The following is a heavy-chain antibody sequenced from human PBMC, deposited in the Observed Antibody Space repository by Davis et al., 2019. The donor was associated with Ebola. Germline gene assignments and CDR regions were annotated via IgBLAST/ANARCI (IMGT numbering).Heavy chain of an antibody. Sequence: GESLKISCVGSGFTFSNYDMSWVRQVPGKGLEWVSTVSGSGGHTQYSDSVRGRFTISRDNSKNTLYLQMNSLRAEDTATYYCARYCHYPDCSYFDCWGQGTVVAVSS. V-gene: IGHV3-23*01. CDR1: GFTFSNYD. D-gene: IGHD2-15*01. J-gene: IGHJ4*02. CDR3: ARYCHYPDCSYFDC. CDR2: VSGSGGHT.